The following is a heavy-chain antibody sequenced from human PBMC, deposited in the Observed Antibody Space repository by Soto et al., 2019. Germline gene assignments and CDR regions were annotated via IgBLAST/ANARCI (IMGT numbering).Heavy chain of an antibody. V-gene: IGHV4-31*03. CDR2: IYYSGST. CDR3: ARDLDYYGSGSYYPYYYYGMDV. J-gene: IGHJ6*02. CDR1: GGSISSGGYY. Sequence: ASETLSLTCTVSGGSISSGGYYWSWIRQHPGKGLEWIGYIYYSGSTYYNPSLKSRVTISVDTSKNQFSLKLSSVTAADTAVYYCARDLDYYGSGSYYPYYYYGMDVWGQGTTVTVS. D-gene: IGHD3-10*01.